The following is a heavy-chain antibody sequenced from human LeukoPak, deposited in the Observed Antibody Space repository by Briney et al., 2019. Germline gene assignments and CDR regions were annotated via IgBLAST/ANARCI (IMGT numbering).Heavy chain of an antibody. J-gene: IGHJ4*02. CDR3: AIRTHVDIVATLGERVKKGLDY. D-gene: IGHD5-12*01. CDR1: GFTFSDFG. V-gene: IGHV3-33*01. Sequence: GTSLRLSCAASGFTFSDFGMHWVRQAPGKGLEWVAVIWYRGEGTRYATSVEGRFTISRDNTKNTVDLQMNSLRSEDTAVYYCAIRTHVDIVATLGERVKKGLDYWGQGTPVTVSS. CDR2: IWYRGEGT.